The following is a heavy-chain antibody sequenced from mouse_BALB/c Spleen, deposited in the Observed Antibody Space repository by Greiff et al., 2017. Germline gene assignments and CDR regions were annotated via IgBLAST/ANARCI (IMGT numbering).Heavy chain of an antibody. Sequence: EVQGVESGPELVKPGASVKMSCKASGYTFTSYVMHWVKQKPGQGLEWIGYINPYNDGTKYNEKFKGKATLTSDKSSSTAYMELSSLTSEDSAVYYCARGWLLPYYAMDYWGQGTSVTVSS. J-gene: IGHJ4*01. CDR2: INPYNDGT. CDR3: ARGWLLPYYAMDY. D-gene: IGHD2-3*01. V-gene: IGHV1-14*01. CDR1: GYTFTSYV.